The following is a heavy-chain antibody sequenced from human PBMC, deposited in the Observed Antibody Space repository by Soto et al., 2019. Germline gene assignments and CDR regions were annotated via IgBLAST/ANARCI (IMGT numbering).Heavy chain of an antibody. CDR3: AKDREPGIAVAGIVYYYYGMDV. Sequence: GGSLRLSCAASGFTFSSYVMSWVRQAPGKGLEWVSAISGSGGSTYYADSVKGRFTISRDNSKNTLYLQMNSLRAEDTAVYYCAKDREPGIAVAGIVYYYYGMDVWGQGTTVTVSS. V-gene: IGHV3-23*01. J-gene: IGHJ6*02. D-gene: IGHD6-19*01. CDR1: GFTFSSYV. CDR2: ISGSGGST.